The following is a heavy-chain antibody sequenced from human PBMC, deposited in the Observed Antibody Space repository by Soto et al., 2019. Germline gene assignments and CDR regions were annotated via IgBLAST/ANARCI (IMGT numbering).Heavy chain of an antibody. CDR2: IYYSGST. D-gene: IGHD3-10*01. CDR3: ATRRPLYYGSGSYYEPGYYYGMDV. Sequence: SETLSLTCTVSGGSISSGGYYWSWIRQHPGKGLEWIGYIYYSGSTYYNPSLKSRVTTSVDTSKNQFSLKLSSVTAADTAVYYCATRRPLYYGSGSYYEPGYYYGMDVWGQGTTVTVSS. V-gene: IGHV4-31*03. CDR1: GGSISSGGYY. J-gene: IGHJ6*02.